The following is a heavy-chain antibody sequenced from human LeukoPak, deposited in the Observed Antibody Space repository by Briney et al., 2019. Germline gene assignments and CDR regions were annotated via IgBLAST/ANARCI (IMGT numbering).Heavy chain of an antibody. D-gene: IGHD6-19*01. CDR3: AKDRGSSGWYSGY. V-gene: IGHV3-30*18. CDR1: GFTFSSYG. Sequence: GGSLRLSCAASGFTFSSYGMHWVRQAPGKGLEWVAVISYDGSNKYYADSVKGRFTISRDNSKNTLYLQMNSLRAEDTAVYYRAKDRGSSGWYSGYWGQGTLVTVSS. J-gene: IGHJ4*02. CDR2: ISYDGSNK.